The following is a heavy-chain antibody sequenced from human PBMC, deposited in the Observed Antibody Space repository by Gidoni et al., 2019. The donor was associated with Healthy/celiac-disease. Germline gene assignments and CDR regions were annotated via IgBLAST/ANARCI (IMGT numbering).Heavy chain of an antibody. D-gene: IGHD3-10*01. CDR3: ARMDGSGRLGYFDY. V-gene: IGHV4-34*01. Sequence: QVQLQQWGAGLLKPSQTLSLTCAVYGGSFSGYYWSWLRQPPGKGLEWIGEINHSGSTNYNPSLKSRVTISVDTSKNQFSLKLSSVTAADTAVYYCARMDGSGRLGYFDYWGQGTLVTVSS. CDR1: GGSFSGYY. CDR2: INHSGST. J-gene: IGHJ4*02.